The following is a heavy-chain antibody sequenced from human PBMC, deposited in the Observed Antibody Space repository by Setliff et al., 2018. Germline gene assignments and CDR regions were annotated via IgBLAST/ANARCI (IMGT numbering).Heavy chain of an antibody. Sequence: ASVKVSCKASGYSFLSYGITWVRQAPGQGLEWMGWINTNTGNPSYAQGFTGRFVFSLDTSVSTAYLQISSLKPEDTAMYYCARASRFATIVWKGDYYMDVWGKGTTVTVS. CDR3: ARASRFATIVWKGDYYMDV. V-gene: IGHV7-4-1*02. J-gene: IGHJ6*03. CDR2: INTNTGNP. D-gene: IGHD3-16*02. CDR1: GYSFLSYG.